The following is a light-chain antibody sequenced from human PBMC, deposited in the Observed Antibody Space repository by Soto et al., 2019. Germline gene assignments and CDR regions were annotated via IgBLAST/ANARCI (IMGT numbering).Light chain of an antibody. V-gene: IGKV3-11*01. J-gene: IGKJ2*01. CDR2: DAS. CDR3: QQRSNWPTRT. Sequence: EIVLTQSPATLSFSPGERATLSCRASQNVSVYLAWYQQKPGQAPRLLIYDASNRATGIPARFSGSGSGTDFTLTISSLEPEDFAVYYCQQRSNWPTRTFGQGTKLQIK. CDR1: QNVSVY.